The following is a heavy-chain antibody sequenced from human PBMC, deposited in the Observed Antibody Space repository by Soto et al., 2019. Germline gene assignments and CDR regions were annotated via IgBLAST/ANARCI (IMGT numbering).Heavy chain of an antibody. CDR1: GGTFSSYA. J-gene: IGHJ4*02. CDR2: IIPIFGTA. D-gene: IGHD4-17*01. V-gene: IGHV1-69*13. Sequence: SFKVSCKASGGTFSSYAISWVRQAPGQGLEWMGGIIPIFGTANYAQKFQGRVTITADESTSTAYMELSSLRSEDTAVYYCARGYDYGDYWSFDYWGQGTVVTVSS. CDR3: ARGYDYGDYWSFDY.